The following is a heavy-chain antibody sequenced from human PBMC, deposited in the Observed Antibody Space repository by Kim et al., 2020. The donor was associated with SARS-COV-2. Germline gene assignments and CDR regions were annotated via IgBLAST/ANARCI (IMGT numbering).Heavy chain of an antibody. Sequence: ASVKVSCKASGYTFTSYGISWVRQAPGQGLEWMGWISAYNGNTNYAQKLQGRVTMTTDTSTSTAYMELRSLRSDDTAVYYCARDGDYYDSSGYQAPFDYWGQGTLVTVSS. V-gene: IGHV1-18*01. CDR3: ARDGDYYDSSGYQAPFDY. J-gene: IGHJ4*02. D-gene: IGHD3-22*01. CDR2: ISAYNGNT. CDR1: GYTFTSYG.